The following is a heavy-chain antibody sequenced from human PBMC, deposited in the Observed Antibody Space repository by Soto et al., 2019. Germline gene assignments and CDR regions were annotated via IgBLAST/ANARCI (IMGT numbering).Heavy chain of an antibody. CDR1: GYTFTGDY. V-gene: IGHV1-2*02. J-gene: IGHJ4*02. Sequence: ASVKVSCKASGYTFTGDYMYWLRQAPGQGLEWMGGINPNTGDTIYAQKFQGRVTMTRDTSINTAYMDLSRLTSADTAVYYCARDPIGGGAPYYFDHWGQGTLVTVSS. CDR3: ARDPIGGGAPYYFDH. D-gene: IGHD3-16*01. CDR2: INPNTGDT.